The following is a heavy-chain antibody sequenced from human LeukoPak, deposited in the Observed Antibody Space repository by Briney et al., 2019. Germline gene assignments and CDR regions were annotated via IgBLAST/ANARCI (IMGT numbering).Heavy chain of an antibody. CDR3: ARTEGGDYGAAYYYGMDV. J-gene: IGHJ6*02. D-gene: IGHD4-17*01. CDR1: GYTFTGYY. Sequence: ASVKVSCKASGYTFTGYYIHWVRQAPGQGLEWMGWINPNSGGTNYAQKLQGRVTMTRDTSISTAYMELSRPTSDDTAVYYCARTEGGDYGAAYYYGMDVWGQGTTVTVSS. CDR2: INPNSGGT. V-gene: IGHV1-2*02.